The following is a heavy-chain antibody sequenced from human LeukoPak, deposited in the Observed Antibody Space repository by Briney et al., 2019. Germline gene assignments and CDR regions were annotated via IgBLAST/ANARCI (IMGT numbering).Heavy chain of an antibody. CDR3: ARRFLNAFDI. CDR1: GGTFSSYA. CDR2: INPSGGTT. Sequence: ASVKVSCKASGGTFSSYAISWVRQAPGQGLEWMGRINPSGGTTTYAQRFQGRVTMTRDTSTSTVYMELSSLTSEDTAVYYCARRFLNAFDIWGQGTMVTVSS. D-gene: IGHD2-21*01. J-gene: IGHJ3*02. V-gene: IGHV1-46*01.